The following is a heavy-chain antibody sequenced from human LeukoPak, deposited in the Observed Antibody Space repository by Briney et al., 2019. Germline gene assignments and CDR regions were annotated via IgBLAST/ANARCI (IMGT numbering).Heavy chain of an antibody. J-gene: IGHJ4*02. CDR1: GFTFSNSW. V-gene: IGHV3-7*01. Sequence: GGSLRLSCAASGFTFSNSWMSWVRQAPGKGLEWVATIKPDGSAQYYVDSVKGRFTISRDNAKNSLFLQINSLRAEDTAVYYCAKDRGELLLHFDYWGQGTLVTVSS. D-gene: IGHD1-26*01. CDR2: IKPDGSAQ. CDR3: AKDRGELLLHFDY.